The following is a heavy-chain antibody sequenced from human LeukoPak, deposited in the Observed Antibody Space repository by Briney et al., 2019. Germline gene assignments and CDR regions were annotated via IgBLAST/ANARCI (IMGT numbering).Heavy chain of an antibody. V-gene: IGHV1-2*02. CDR3: ARSMDPLYYYYYGMDV. CDR2: MNPNSGGT. Sequence: ASVKVSCKASGYTFTSYDINWVRQATGQGLEWMGWMNPNSGGTNYAQKFQGRVTMTRDTSISTAYMELSRLRSDDTAVYYCARSMDPLYYYYYGMDVWGQGTTVTVSS. D-gene: IGHD2-2*03. J-gene: IGHJ6*02. CDR1: GYTFTSYD.